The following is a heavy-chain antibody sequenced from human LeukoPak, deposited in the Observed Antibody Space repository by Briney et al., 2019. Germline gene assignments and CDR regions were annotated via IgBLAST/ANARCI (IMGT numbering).Heavy chain of an antibody. CDR1: GFTFSSYG. Sequence: PGGSLRLSCAASGFTFSSYGMRWVRQAPGKGLEWVAVIWYDGSNKYYADSVKGRFTISRDNSKNTLYLQMNSLRAEDTAVYYCARDRTIFGVAPGDYWGQGTLVTVSS. CDR2: IWYDGSNK. D-gene: IGHD3-3*01. J-gene: IGHJ4*02. CDR3: ARDRTIFGVAPGDY. V-gene: IGHV3-33*01.